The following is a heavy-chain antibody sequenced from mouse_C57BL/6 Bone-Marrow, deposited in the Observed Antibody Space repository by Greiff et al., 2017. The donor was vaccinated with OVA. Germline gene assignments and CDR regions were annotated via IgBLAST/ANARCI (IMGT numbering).Heavy chain of an antibody. CDR3: ARHEEALPAWFAY. CDR2: FYSGSGSI. J-gene: IGHJ3*01. CDR1: GYTFTEYT. V-gene: IGHV1-62-2*01. D-gene: IGHD2-1*01. Sequence: QVQLQQSGAELVKPGASVKLSCKASGYTFTEYTIHWVKQRSGQGLEWIGWFYSGSGSIKYNEKFKDKATLTADNSSSTVYLELSRLTSEDSAVYFCARHEEALPAWFAYWGQGTLVTVSA.